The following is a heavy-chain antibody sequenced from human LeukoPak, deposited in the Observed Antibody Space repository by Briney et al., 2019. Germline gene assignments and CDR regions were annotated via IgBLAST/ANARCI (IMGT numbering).Heavy chain of an antibody. V-gene: IGHV3-74*01. J-gene: IGHJ4*02. D-gene: IGHD1-1*01. CDR3: ARGGLEPVDY. CDR2: VETDGSST. Sequence: GGSLRLSCAASGFTFSSYWMHWVRQAPGKGLVWVSRVETDGSSTGYADSVKGRFTISRDNAKNTLYLQMNSLRADDTAVYYCARGGLEPVDYWGQGTLVTVSS. CDR1: GFTFSSYW.